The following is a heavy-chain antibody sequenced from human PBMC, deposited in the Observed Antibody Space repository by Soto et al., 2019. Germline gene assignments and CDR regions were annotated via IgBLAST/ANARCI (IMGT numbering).Heavy chain of an antibody. CDR3: TRGRIMITFGGVIAYSXI. CDR1: GFTFGDYA. J-gene: IGHJ3*02. CDR2: IRSKAYGGTT. Sequence: GGSLRLSCTASGFTFGDYAMSWVRQAPRKGLEWVGFIRSKAYGGTTEYAASVKGRFTISRDDSKSIAYLQMNSLKTEDTAVYYCTRGRIMITFGGVIAYSXIWGQGTMVT. V-gene: IGHV3-49*04. D-gene: IGHD3-16*02.